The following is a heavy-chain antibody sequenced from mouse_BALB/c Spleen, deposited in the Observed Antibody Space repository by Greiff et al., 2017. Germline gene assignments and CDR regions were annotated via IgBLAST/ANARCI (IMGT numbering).Heavy chain of an antibody. CDR3: ARDAFFYGSSPYFDY. CDR1: GFTFTDYY. Sequence: EVQGVESGGGLVQPGGSLRLSCATSGFTFTDYYMSWVRQPPGKALEWLGFIRNKANGYTTEYSASVKGRFTNSRDNSQSILYLQMNTLRAEDSATYYCARDAFFYGSSPYFDYWGQGTTLTVSS. CDR2: IRNKANGYTT. D-gene: IGHD1-1*01. V-gene: IGHV7-3*02. J-gene: IGHJ2*01.